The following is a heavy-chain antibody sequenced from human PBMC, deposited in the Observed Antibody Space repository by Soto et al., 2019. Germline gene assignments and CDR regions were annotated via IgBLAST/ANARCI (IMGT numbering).Heavy chain of an antibody. Sequence: PSETLSLTCTVSCGSISSCDYYWSWIRQPPGKGLEWIGYIYYSGSTYYNPSLKSRVTISVDTSKNQFSLKLSSVTAADTAVYYCAREGCSSTSCYIVYWGQGTLVTVSS. CDR1: CGSISSCDYY. D-gene: IGHD2-2*02. J-gene: IGHJ4*02. V-gene: IGHV4-30-4*01. CDR2: IYYSGST. CDR3: AREGCSSTSCYIVY.